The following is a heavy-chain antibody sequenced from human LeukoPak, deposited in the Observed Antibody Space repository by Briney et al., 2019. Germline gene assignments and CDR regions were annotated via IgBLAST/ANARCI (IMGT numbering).Heavy chain of an antibody. Sequence: GSLRLSCTTSGFTFGDRGVSWFRQAPGKGPEWISFIKTKTFGGTTEYAASVKGRFTISRDDSTGIAYLQMDSLRPDDTAVYYCSRGVIVGAAYFDYWGQGTLVTVSS. CDR3: SRGVIVGAAYFDY. CDR2: IKTKTFGGTT. D-gene: IGHD1-26*01. J-gene: IGHJ4*02. V-gene: IGHV3-49*03. CDR1: GFTFGDRG.